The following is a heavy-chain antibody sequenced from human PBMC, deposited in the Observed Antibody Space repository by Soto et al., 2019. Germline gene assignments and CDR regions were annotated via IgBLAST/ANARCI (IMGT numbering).Heavy chain of an antibody. CDR3: ARHWDIVLMVYAPNYYYYMDV. CDR2: ISAYNGNT. D-gene: IGHD2-8*01. J-gene: IGHJ6*03. CDR1: GYTFTSYG. V-gene: IGHV1-18*01. Sequence: GASVKVSCKASGYTFTSYGISWVRQAPGQGIEWMGWISAYNGNTNYAQKLQGRVAMTTDTSTSTAYMELRSLRSDDTAVYYCARHWDIVLMVYAPNYYYYMDVWGKGTTVTVSS.